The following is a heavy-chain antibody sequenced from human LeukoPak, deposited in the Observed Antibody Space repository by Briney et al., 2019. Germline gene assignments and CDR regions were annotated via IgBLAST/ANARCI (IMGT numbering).Heavy chain of an antibody. Sequence: AETLSLSCAASGFTFSSYLMSWVRKAPGKGLEWVANIKQDGGEKYYVDSERRLFTISRDTAKNSLYLQTNSLRAEDTAVCYCARGRTYSGSYDFDCWGQATLVTVSS. V-gene: IGHV3-7*01. D-gene: IGHD1-26*01. CDR1: GFTFSSYL. CDR3: ARGRTYSGSYDFDC. J-gene: IGHJ4*02. CDR2: IKQDGGEK.